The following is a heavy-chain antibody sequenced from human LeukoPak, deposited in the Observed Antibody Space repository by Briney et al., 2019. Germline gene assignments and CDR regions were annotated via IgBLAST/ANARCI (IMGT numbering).Heavy chain of an antibody. Sequence: SETLSLTCTVSGGSISIYYWSWIRQPPGKGLEWIGYIYYSGSTNYNPSLKSRVTISVDTSKNQFSLKLSSVTAADTAVYYCARVGATSFDYWGQGTLVTVSS. V-gene: IGHV4-59*08. CDR3: ARVGATSFDY. CDR1: GGSISIYY. J-gene: IGHJ4*02. CDR2: IYYSGST. D-gene: IGHD1-26*01.